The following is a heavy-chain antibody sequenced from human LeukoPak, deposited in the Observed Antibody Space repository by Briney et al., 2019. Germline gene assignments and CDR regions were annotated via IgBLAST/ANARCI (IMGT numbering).Heavy chain of an antibody. Sequence: SETLSLTCTVSGGSISSGGYYWSWIRQPPGKGLEWIGYIYHSGSTYYNPSLKSRVTISVDRSKNQFSLKLSSVTAEDTAVYYCARDGGPKLYGDYPYWGQGTLVTVSS. CDR2: IYHSGST. D-gene: IGHD4-17*01. CDR3: ARDGGPKLYGDYPY. J-gene: IGHJ4*02. CDR1: GGSISSGGYY. V-gene: IGHV4-30-2*01.